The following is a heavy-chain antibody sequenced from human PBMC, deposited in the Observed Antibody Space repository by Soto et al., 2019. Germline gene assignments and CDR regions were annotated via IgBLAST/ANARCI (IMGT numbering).Heavy chain of an antibody. CDR2: ISSSSSYT. D-gene: IGHD1-7*01. J-gene: IGHJ4*02. Sequence: PGGSLRLSCAASGFTFSDYYMSWIRQAPGKGLEWVSYISSSSSYTNYADSVKGRFTISRDNAKNSLYLQVNSLRAEDTAVYYCACITGTTRGPPPVKNWGQGTLVTVSS. V-gene: IGHV3-11*06. CDR3: ACITGTTRGPPPVKN. CDR1: GFTFSDYY.